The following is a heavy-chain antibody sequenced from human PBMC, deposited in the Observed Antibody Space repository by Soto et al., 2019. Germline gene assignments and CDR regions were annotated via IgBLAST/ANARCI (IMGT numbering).Heavy chain of an antibody. CDR1: GYTFNKYW. Sequence: PGESLKISCKGSGYTFNKYWVGWARQMPGKGLEWMGIINPADSKTKYSPSLEGHVTISVDKSINTAHLQWNRLQASDTAIYFCGRPARDDSGFAWFDPWGQGTLVTVSS. V-gene: IGHV5-51*01. D-gene: IGHD3-22*01. CDR3: GRPARDDSGFAWFDP. CDR2: INPADSKT. J-gene: IGHJ5*02.